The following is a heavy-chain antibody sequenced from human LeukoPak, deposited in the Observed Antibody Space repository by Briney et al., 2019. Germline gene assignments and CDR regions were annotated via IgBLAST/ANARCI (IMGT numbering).Heavy chain of an antibody. CDR2: ISSSSSYI. Sequence: PGGSLRLSCAASGFTFSSYSMNWVRQAPGKGLEWVSSISSSSSYIYYADSVKGRFTISRDNAKNSLYLQMNSLRAEDTAVYYCAKAHYDSSGAAWYYFDYWGQGTLVTVSS. CDR1: GFTFSSYS. CDR3: AKAHYDSSGAAWYYFDY. D-gene: IGHD3-22*01. V-gene: IGHV3-21*04. J-gene: IGHJ4*02.